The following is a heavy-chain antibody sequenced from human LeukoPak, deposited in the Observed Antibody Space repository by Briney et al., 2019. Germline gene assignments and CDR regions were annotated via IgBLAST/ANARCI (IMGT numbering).Heavy chain of an antibody. CDR3: ARAPPTVDVFNP. D-gene: IGHD6-19*01. CDR1: GDTFTRYF. V-gene: IGHV1-46*01. J-gene: IGHJ5*02. Sequence: GASVKVSCKASGDTFTRYFMHWVRQAPGQGLEWMGIINPGGGSTTYAQKFQGRVTMTRDTSTSTFYMELSSLRSEDTAVYYCARAPPTVDVFNPWGQGTLVTVSS. CDR2: INPGGGST.